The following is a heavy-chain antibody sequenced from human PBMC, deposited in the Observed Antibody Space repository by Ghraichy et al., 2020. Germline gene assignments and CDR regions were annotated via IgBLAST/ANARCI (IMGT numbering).Heavy chain of an antibody. D-gene: IGHD6-6*01. CDR2: IKQDGSEK. Sequence: GGSLRLSCAASGFTFSSYWMSWVRQAPGKGLEWVANIKQDGSEKYYVDSMKGRFTISRDNAKNSLYLQMNSLRAEDTAVYYCARDRSSSYYYYYHMDVWGKGTTVTVSS. CDR3: ARDRSSSYYYYYHMDV. V-gene: IGHV3-7*03. J-gene: IGHJ6*03. CDR1: GFTFSSYW.